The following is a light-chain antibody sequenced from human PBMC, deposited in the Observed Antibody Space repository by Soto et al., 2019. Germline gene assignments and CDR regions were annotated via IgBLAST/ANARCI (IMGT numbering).Light chain of an antibody. V-gene: IGKV3-15*01. CDR3: QQYHNWPPIT. CDR1: QSVSSN. Sequence: EIVMTQSPATLSVSPGERVTLSCRASQSVSSNLAWYQHKPGQAPRLLMYGASTRATGIPARFSGSGSGTEFTLTVSSLQSEDFAVYYCQQYHNWPPITFGQGTRLEIK. J-gene: IGKJ5*01. CDR2: GAS.